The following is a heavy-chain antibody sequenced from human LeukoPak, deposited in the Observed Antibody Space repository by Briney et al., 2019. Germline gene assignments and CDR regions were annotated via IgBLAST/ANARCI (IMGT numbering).Heavy chain of an antibody. J-gene: IGHJ4*02. D-gene: IGHD6-13*01. CDR1: GYTLTELS. CDR3: ATDQGYSSSWYLYY. CDR2: FDPEDGET. V-gene: IGHV1-24*01. Sequence: PQASVKVSCKVSGYTLTELSMHWVRQAPGKGLEWMGGFDPEDGETIYAQKFQGRVTMTEDTSTDTAYMELSSLRSEDTAVYYCATDQGYSSSWYLYYWGQGTLVTVSS.